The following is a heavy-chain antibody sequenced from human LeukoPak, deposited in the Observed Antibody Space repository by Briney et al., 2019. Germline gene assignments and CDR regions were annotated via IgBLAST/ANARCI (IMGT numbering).Heavy chain of an antibody. Sequence: KSSQTLSLTCTVSGGSISSGDYYWSWIRQPPGKGLEWIGHIFYSGSTYYNPSLQSRVTISVDTSKNQFSLELSSVTAADTAVYYCARGTSGAGYYYYGMDVWGQGTTVTVSS. V-gene: IGHV4-30-4*01. J-gene: IGHJ6*02. D-gene: IGHD4-17*01. CDR3: ARGTSGAGYYYYGMDV. CDR2: IFYSGST. CDR1: GGSISSGDYY.